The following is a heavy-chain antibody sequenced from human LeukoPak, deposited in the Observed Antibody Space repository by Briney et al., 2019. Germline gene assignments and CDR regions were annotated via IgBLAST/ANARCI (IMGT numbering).Heavy chain of an antibody. J-gene: IGHJ4*02. CDR3: ARLDIGRIYSYGYYFHY. Sequence: SETLSLTCTVSGGSISSYYWSWIRQPPGKGLEWIGYIHDSGSSDYNPSLKSRVTVSVDTSKNQFSLKLSSVTAADTAVYYCARLDIGRIYSYGYYFHYWGQGTLVTVSS. V-gene: IGHV4-59*08. D-gene: IGHD5-18*01. CDR1: GGSISSYY. CDR2: IHDSGSS.